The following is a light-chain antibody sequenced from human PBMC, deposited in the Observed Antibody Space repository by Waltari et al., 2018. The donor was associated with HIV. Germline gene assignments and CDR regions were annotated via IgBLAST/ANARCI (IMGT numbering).Light chain of an antibody. CDR3: SSYTSSSAL. Sequence: QSALTQPASVSGSPGQSITIYCTGTSRDVGAYNYVSWYQQHPGKAPQLIIYDVSHRPSGVSDRFSGSKSGNTASLTISGLQAEDEADYYCSSYTSSSALFGGGTRLTVL. J-gene: IGLJ3*02. CDR1: SRDVGAYNY. V-gene: IGLV2-14*03. CDR2: DVS.